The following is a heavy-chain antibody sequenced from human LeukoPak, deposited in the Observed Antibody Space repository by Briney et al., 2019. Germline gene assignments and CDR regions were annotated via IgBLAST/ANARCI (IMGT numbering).Heavy chain of an antibody. J-gene: IGHJ6*02. CDR1: GFTFSTYS. D-gene: IGHD5-12*01. V-gene: IGHV3-21*01. CDR2: ISTYSNYI. Sequence: GGSLRLSCAASGFTFSTYSMNWVRQAPGKGLEWVSSISTYSNYIYYADSMKGRFTISRDNAKNSLYLQMNSLRAEDTAVYYCARERDIVATIGGPYYYYGMDVWGQGPRSPSP. CDR3: ARERDIVATIGGPYYYYGMDV.